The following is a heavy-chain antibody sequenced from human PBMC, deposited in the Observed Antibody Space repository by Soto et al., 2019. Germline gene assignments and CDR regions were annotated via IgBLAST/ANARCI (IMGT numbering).Heavy chain of an antibody. CDR2: ITSTADTYAT. CDR1: GFTFSDSV. V-gene: IGHV3-73*01. Sequence: EVQLVESGGGLVQPGGSLKLSCAASGFTFSDSVMHWVRQVSGKGLEWVGRITSTADTYATAYAASVKGRFTVSRDDSKNTAHLQMNSLKSDDTAVYYCTGSMSFAFAIWGQGTMVHVSS. J-gene: IGHJ3*02. CDR3: TGSMSFAFAI.